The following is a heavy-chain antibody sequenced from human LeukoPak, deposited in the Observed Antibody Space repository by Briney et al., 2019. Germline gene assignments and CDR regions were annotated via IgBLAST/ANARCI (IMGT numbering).Heavy chain of an antibody. CDR1: GSTFSAYT. CDR2: TGRTI. CDR3: AKWALIDASAFDI. D-gene: IGHD2-15*01. J-gene: IGHJ3*02. Sequence: PGGSLRLSCAASGSTFSAYTMAWVRQAPGKGLEWVSITGRTILYADSVRGRFIISRDNSKNTLYLQLNSLRVDDTAVYYCAKWALIDASAFDIWGQGTKVTLCS. V-gene: IGHV3-23*01.